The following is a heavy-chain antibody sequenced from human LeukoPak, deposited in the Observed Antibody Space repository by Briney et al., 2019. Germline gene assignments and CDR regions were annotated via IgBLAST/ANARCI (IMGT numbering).Heavy chain of an antibody. CDR3: AREIRGYSYFDY. CDR2: ISSSSSTI. Sequence: KSGGSLRLSCAASGFAFSDYYMNWIRQAPGKGLEWVSYISSSSSTIYYADSVKVRFTMSRDNAKNSLYLQMNSLRAEDTAVYYCAREIRGYSYFDYWGQGPLVTVPS. V-gene: IGHV3-11*01. CDR1: GFAFSDYY. D-gene: IGHD1-26*01. J-gene: IGHJ4*02.